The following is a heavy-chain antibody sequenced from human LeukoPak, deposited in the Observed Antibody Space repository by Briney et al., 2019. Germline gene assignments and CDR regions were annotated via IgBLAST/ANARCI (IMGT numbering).Heavy chain of an antibody. CDR1: GYTFTSYA. CDR3: ARAWTYGPFDY. D-gene: IGHD1-7*01. CDR2: IIPIFGTA. Sequence: GASVKVSCKASGYTFTSYAISWVRQAPGQGLEWMGRIIPIFGTANYAQKFQGRVTITTDESTSTAYMELSSLRSEDTAVYYCARAWTYGPFDYWGQGTLVTVSS. V-gene: IGHV1-69*05. J-gene: IGHJ4*02.